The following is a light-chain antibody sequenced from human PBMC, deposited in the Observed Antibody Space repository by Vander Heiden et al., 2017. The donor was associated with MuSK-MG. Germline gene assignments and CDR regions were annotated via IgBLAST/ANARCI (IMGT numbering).Light chain of an antibody. CDR2: AAS. CDR1: QGIRND. J-gene: IGKJ1*01. Sequence: AIQMTQSPSSLSASVGDRVTIACRASQGIRNDLSWYQQKPGKAPKLLICAASTLQSGVPSRFSGSGSGILFTLTISSLQPEDFATYYCLQDYTYPWTFGQGTRV. V-gene: IGKV1-6*01. CDR3: LQDYTYPWT.